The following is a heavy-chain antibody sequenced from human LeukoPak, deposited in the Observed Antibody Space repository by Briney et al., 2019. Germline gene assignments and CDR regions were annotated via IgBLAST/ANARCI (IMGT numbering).Heavy chain of an antibody. J-gene: IGHJ4*02. Sequence: PSQTLSLTCAISGDSVSGDSVAWNWIRQSPSRGLEWLGRTYYRSKWNYDYAVSVKSRITINPDTSKNQFSLQLNSVTPEDTAVYYCARDVLRGYSNYRPHFDYWGQGTLVTVSS. CDR3: ARDVLRGYSNYRPHFDY. D-gene: IGHD4-11*01. V-gene: IGHV6-1*01. CDR2: TYYRSKWNY. CDR1: GDSVSGDSVA.